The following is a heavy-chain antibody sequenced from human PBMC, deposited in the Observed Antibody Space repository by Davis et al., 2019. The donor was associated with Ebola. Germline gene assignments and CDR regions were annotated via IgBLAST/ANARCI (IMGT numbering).Heavy chain of an antibody. D-gene: IGHD6-13*01. CDR2: IYYSGST. CDR1: GGSISSSSYY. CDR3: ATAAARMYYYYGMDV. Sequence: SETLSLTCTVSGGSISSSSYYWGWIRQPPGKGLEWIGSIYYSGSTYYNPSLKSRVTISVDTSKNQFSLKLSSVTAADTAVYYCATAAARMYYYYGMDVWGKGTTVTVSS. J-gene: IGHJ6*04. V-gene: IGHV4-39*07.